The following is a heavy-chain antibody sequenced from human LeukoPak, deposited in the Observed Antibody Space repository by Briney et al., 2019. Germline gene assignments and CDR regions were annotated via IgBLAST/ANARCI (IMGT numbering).Heavy chain of an antibody. CDR2: IIPILGIA. V-gene: IGHV1-69*04. CDR1: GGTFSSYA. D-gene: IGHD2-15*01. J-gene: IGHJ6*02. Sequence: SVKVSCKASGGTFSSYAISWVRQAPGQGLEWMGRIIPILGIANYAQKFQGRVTITADKSTSTAYMELSSLRSEDTAVYYCASRARYCSGGSCYYYGMDVWGQGTTVTVSS. CDR3: ASRARYCSGGSCYYYGMDV.